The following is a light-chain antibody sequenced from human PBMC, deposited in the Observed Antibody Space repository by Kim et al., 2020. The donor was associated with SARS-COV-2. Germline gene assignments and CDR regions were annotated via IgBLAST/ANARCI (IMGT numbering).Light chain of an antibody. Sequence: EIVMTQSPATLSVSPGERATLSCRAGQSVSSNLAWYQQKPGPAPRLLIYGASTRATGIPARFSGSGSGTEFTLTISSLQSEDFAVYYCQQYNNWPPTFGQGTKVEIK. CDR3: QQYNNWPPT. V-gene: IGKV3-15*01. CDR1: QSVSSN. CDR2: GAS. J-gene: IGKJ1*01.